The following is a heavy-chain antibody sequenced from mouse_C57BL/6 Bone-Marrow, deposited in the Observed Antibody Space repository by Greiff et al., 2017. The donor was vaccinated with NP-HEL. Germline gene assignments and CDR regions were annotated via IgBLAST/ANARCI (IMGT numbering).Heavy chain of an antibody. CDR2: IWSGGST. CDR1: GFSLTSYG. J-gene: IGHJ4*01. V-gene: IGHV2-2*01. Sequence: VQLQQSGPGLVQPSQSLSITCTASGFSLTSYGVHWVRQSPGKGLEWLGVIWSGGSTDYNAAFISRLSISKDNSKSKVFFKMNSLQADDTAIYYCARSGGSSSYYAMDYWGQGTSVTVSS. CDR3: ARSGGSSSYYAMDY. D-gene: IGHD1-1*01.